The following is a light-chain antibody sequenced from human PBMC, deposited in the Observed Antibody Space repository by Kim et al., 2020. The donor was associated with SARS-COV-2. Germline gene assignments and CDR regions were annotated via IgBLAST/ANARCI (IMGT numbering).Light chain of an antibody. Sequence: AWGQTVRITCRGDSLRSYYATWYQQKPGQAPIVVIYGKNNRPSGIPDRFSGSSSGNTASLTITGTQAGDEADYYCNSRDSNDNVVFGGGTQLTVL. CDR1: SLRSYY. CDR3: NSRDSNDNVV. CDR2: GKN. V-gene: IGLV3-19*01. J-gene: IGLJ2*01.